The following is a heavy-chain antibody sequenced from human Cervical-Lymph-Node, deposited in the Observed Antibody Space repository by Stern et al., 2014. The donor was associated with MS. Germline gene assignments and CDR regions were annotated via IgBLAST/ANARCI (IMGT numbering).Heavy chain of an antibody. J-gene: IGHJ5*01. D-gene: IGHD6-19*01. Sequence: VQLVQSGGGLVQPGGSQRLSCVASGSTFSTSWMSWVRQPPGKGLEWVATLKRDGSETYYLDSVKGRFTISRDNAKSSLYLEMNSLRAEDTAVYYCTRFLQSGWSDLFDSWGRGTLVTVSS. CDR3: TRFLQSGWSDLFDS. CDR2: LKRDGSET. CDR1: GSTFSTSW. V-gene: IGHV3-7*01.